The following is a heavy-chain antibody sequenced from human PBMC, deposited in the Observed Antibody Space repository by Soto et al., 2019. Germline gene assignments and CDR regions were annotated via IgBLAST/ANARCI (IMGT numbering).Heavy chain of an antibody. Sequence: EVQLLESGGGLVQPGGSLRLSCAASGFTFSSYAMSWVRQAPGKGLEWVSAISGSGGSTYYADSVKGRFTISRDNSKNTLYLQMNSLRAEDTAVYYWAKDAIYSNEGSSPPHAYYYSYYMDVW. CDR2: ISGSGGST. CDR3: AKDAIYSNEGSSPPHAYYYSYYMDV. J-gene: IGHJ6*03. D-gene: IGHD4-4*01. V-gene: IGHV3-23*01. CDR1: GFTFSSYA.